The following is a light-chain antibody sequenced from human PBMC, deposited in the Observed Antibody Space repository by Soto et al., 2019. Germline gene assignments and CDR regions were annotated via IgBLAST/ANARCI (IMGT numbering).Light chain of an antibody. CDR3: LQDHNYPIT. CDR1: QGIRND. CDR2: GAS. V-gene: IGKV1-6*01. J-gene: IGKJ5*01. Sequence: AIQMTQSPSSLSASVGDRVTITCRASQGIRNDLGWYHQKPGKAPKLLIYGASRLQSGVPSRFSGSGFGTDFTLTISSLQPEDFATYYCLQDHNYPITFGQGTRLEIK.